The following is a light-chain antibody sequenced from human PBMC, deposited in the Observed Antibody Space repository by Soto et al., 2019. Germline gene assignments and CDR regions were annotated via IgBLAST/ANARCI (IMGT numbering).Light chain of an antibody. CDR3: SSYAGSNNLV. Sequence: QSALTQPPSASGSPGQSVTISCTGTSSDVGGYNSVSWYQQHPGKAPKLMIYDVTKRPSGLPDRFSGSKSGNTASLTVSGLQAEDEADYYCSSYAGSNNLVFGGGTKLTVL. CDR2: DVT. J-gene: IGLJ2*01. V-gene: IGLV2-8*01. CDR1: SSDVGGYNS.